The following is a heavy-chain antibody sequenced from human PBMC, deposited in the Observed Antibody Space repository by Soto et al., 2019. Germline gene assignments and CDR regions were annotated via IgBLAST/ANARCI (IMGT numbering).Heavy chain of an antibody. J-gene: IGHJ6*03. Sequence: PGGSLRLSCAASGFTFSSYGMHWVRQAPGKGLEWVAVIWYDGSNKYYADSVKGRFTISRDNSKNTLYLQMNSLRAEDTAVYYCARDPRQYQLLDYMDVWGKGTTVTVSS. CDR1: GFTFSSYG. CDR2: IWYDGSNK. V-gene: IGHV3-33*01. CDR3: ARDPRQYQLLDYMDV. D-gene: IGHD2-2*01.